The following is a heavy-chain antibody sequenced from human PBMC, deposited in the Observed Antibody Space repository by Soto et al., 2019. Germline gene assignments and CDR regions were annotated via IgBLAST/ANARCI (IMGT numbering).Heavy chain of an antibody. CDR3: ARGLDTAMVGVPVRVYYYGMDV. V-gene: IGHV4-61*01. CDR1: GGSISSSSYY. CDR2: IYYSGST. J-gene: IGHJ6*02. D-gene: IGHD5-18*01. Sequence: SETLSLTCTVSGGSISSSSYYWSWIRQPPGKGLEWIGYIYYSGSTNYNPSLKSRVTISVDTSKNQFSLKLSSVTAADTAVYYCARGLDTAMVGVPVRVYYYGMDVWGQGTTVTVSS.